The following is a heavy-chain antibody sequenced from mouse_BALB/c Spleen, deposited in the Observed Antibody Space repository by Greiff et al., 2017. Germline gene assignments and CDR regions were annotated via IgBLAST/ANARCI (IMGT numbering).Heavy chain of an antibody. CDR3: ARDGWDYYGPFAY. V-gene: IGHV7-1*02. CDR1: GFTFSDFY. CDR2: SRNKANDYTT. Sequence: EVKVVESGGGLVQPGGSLRLSCATSGFTFSDFYMEWVRQPPGKRLEWIAASRNKANDYTTEYSASVKGRFIVSRDTSQSILYLQMNALRAEDTAIYYCARDGWDYYGPFAYWGQGTLVTVSA. J-gene: IGHJ3*01. D-gene: IGHD1-2*01.